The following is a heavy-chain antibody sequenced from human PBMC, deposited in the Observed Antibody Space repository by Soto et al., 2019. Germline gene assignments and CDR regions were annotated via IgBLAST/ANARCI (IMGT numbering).Heavy chain of an antibody. D-gene: IGHD5-12*01. Sequence: QVQLQESGPGLVKPSQTLSLTCTVSGGSINSGGYYWNWIRQHPGRGPEWMGYIYYTGSTYYNPSLKSRSTFSIDTSRNQFSLKVNSVTAADTAVYYCARATPSVATLGYGMDVWGQGTTVVVSS. V-gene: IGHV4-31*03. CDR2: IYYTGST. J-gene: IGHJ6*02. CDR3: ARATPSVATLGYGMDV. CDR1: GGSINSGGYY.